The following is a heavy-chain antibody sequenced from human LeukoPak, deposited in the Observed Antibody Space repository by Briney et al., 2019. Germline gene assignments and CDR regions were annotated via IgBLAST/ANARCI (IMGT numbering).Heavy chain of an antibody. Sequence: GGSLRLSCAASGFTFSSYSMNWVRQAPGKGLEWVSSTSSSSSYIYYADSVKGRFTISRDNAKNSLYLQMNSLRAEDTAVYYCARDLPHYDFWSGYSYGMDVWGQGTTVTVSS. CDR3: ARDLPHYDFWSGYSYGMDV. D-gene: IGHD3-3*01. J-gene: IGHJ6*02. V-gene: IGHV3-21*01. CDR1: GFTFSSYS. CDR2: TSSSSSYI.